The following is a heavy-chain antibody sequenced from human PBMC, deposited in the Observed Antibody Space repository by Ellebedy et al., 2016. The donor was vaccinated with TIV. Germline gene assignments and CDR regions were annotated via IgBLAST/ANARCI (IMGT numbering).Heavy chain of an antibody. J-gene: IGHJ3*01. CDR2: LTTGGVT. Sequence: GESLKISCVVSGFTFSTYAMRWFRQAPGKGLEWVSALTTGGVTFYADSVKGRFTISKDIAKSTLFLQMNSLRAEDTAVYYCVRDRVRPDSFDLWGRGTMVIVSS. D-gene: IGHD3-3*01. V-gene: IGHV3-23*01. CDR1: GFTFSTYA. CDR3: VRDRVRPDSFDL.